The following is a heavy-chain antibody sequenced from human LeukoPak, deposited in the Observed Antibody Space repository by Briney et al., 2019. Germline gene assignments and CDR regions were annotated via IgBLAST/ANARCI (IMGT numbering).Heavy chain of an antibody. CDR3: ARDDAYGSGSYGY. D-gene: IGHD3-10*01. Sequence: QAGGSLRLSCAASGFTFSSYAMHWVRQAPGKGLEWVAVISYDGSNKYYADSVKGRFTISRDNSKNTLYLQMNSLRAEDTAVYYCARDDAYGSGSYGYWGQGTLVTVSS. CDR2: ISYDGSNK. CDR1: GFTFSSYA. J-gene: IGHJ4*02. V-gene: IGHV3-30-3*01.